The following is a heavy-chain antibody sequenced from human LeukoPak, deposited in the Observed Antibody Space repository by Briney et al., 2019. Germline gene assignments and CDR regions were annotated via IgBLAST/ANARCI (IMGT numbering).Heavy chain of an antibody. CDR1: GFTFSSYE. V-gene: IGHV3-23*01. D-gene: IGHD3-10*01. CDR2: ISPSGDIT. CDR3: AKDDAWLRFGE. J-gene: IGHJ4*02. Sequence: PGGSLRLSCAASGFTFSSYEMNWVRQAPGKGLEWVSGISPSGDITYYADSVKGRFTISRDNSKNMLYLEVISLTAEDTAVYYCAKDDAWLRFGEWSQGTLVTVSS.